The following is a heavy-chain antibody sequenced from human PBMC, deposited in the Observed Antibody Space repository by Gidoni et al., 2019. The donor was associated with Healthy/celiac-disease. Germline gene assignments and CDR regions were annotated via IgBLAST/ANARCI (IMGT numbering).Heavy chain of an antibody. Sequence: EVQLVESGGGVVQPGGSLSLYCADSGLTFDGYAMHWVRQAPGEGLGWVSLISWDGGSTYYADSVKGRFTISRDNSKNSLYLQMNSLRAEDTALYYCAKSTGASSGWYRDWGQGTLVTVSS. CDR2: ISWDGGST. J-gene: IGHJ4*02. D-gene: IGHD6-19*01. CDR1: GLTFDGYA. CDR3: AKSTGASSGWYRD. V-gene: IGHV3-43D*04.